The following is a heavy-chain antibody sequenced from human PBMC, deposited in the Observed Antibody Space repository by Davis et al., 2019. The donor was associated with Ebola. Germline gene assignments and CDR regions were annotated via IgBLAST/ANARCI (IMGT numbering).Heavy chain of an antibody. Sequence: PGGSLRLSCAASGFTFSSYWMSWVRQAPGKGLEWVANIKQDGSEKFYVDSVKGRFTISRDNARNSLYLQMDSLRDEDTAVYYCAWGGKRGFDYWGQGTLVTVSS. D-gene: IGHD4-23*01. CDR1: GFTFSSYW. CDR3: AWGGKRGFDY. V-gene: IGHV3-7*04. J-gene: IGHJ4*02. CDR2: IKQDGSEK.